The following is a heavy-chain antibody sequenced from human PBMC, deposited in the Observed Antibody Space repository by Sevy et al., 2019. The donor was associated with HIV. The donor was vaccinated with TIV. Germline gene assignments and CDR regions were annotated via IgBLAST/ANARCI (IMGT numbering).Heavy chain of an antibody. Sequence: GGSLRLSCAASGFTFSDHGMHWVRQAPGKGLDWVAAISYDGNNRYYVDSVKGRFTISRDNSKNTLYLQMDSVRPEDTAVYYCAKEDYGGNLPNYFASWGQGTRVTVS. J-gene: IGHJ4*02. V-gene: IGHV3-30*18. CDR2: ISYDGNNR. D-gene: IGHD4-17*01. CDR1: GFTFSDHG. CDR3: AKEDYGGNLPNYFAS.